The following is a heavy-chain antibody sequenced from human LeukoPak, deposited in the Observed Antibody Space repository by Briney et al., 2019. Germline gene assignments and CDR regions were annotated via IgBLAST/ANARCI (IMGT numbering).Heavy chain of an antibody. CDR3: PRESYSGYDEGY. Sequence: GGSLRLSCAASGFTFSSYSMNWVRQAPGKGLEWVSSISSSSSYIYYADSVKGRFTISRDNAKNSLYLQMNSLRAEDTAVYYCPRESYSGYDEGYWGQGTLVTVSS. J-gene: IGHJ4*02. CDR1: GFTFSSYS. D-gene: IGHD5-12*01. CDR2: ISSSSSYI. V-gene: IGHV3-21*01.